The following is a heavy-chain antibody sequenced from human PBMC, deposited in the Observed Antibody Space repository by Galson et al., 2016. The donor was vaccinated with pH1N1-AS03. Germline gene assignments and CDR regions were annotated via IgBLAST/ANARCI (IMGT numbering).Heavy chain of an antibody. Sequence: SETLSLTCTVSGGPISSGNNHGGWIRQPPGKGLEWIGTIHYGGSTYYNPSLGSRVTISMDTSKNQLSLRLDSVTAADTAVYHCALRSVDPRSFDYWGQGILVTVSS. V-gene: IGHV4-39*07. CDR2: IHYGGST. J-gene: IGHJ4*02. CDR1: GGPISSGNNH. D-gene: IGHD3-9*01. CDR3: ALRSVDPRSFDY.